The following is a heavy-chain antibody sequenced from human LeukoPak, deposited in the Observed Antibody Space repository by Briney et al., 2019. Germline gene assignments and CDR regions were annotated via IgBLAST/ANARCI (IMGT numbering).Heavy chain of an antibody. V-gene: IGHV3-23*01. CDR3: ARVGPRGRITIFGAFDI. D-gene: IGHD3-3*01. Sequence: PGQSLRLSCAASGFTFNIHDMYWIRQAPGKGLECVSVITRGSSVGTYYADSVKGRFAISRDNSKNTLYLQMNNLRVDDTAVYYCARVGPRGRITIFGAFDIWGQGTMVTVSS. CDR2: ITRGSSVGT. CDR1: GFTFNIHD. J-gene: IGHJ3*02.